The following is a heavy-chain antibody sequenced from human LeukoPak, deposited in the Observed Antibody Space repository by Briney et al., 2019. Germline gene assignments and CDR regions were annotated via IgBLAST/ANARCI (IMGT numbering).Heavy chain of an antibody. V-gene: IGHV3-13*01. CDR3: ARESYYDSSGYYPGVYWYFDL. Sequence: GGSLRLSCAASGFTFDDYGMSWVRQTTGKGLEWVSGIGTTGDTYYPGSVKGRFTISRENAKNSLYLQMNSLRAGDTAVYYCARESYYDSSGYYPGVYWYFDLWGRGTLVTVSS. D-gene: IGHD3-22*01. CDR1: GFTFDDYG. J-gene: IGHJ2*01. CDR2: IGTTGDT.